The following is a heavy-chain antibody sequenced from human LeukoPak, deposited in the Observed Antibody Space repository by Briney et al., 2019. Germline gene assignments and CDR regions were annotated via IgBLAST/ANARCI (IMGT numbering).Heavy chain of an antibody. D-gene: IGHD3-3*01. CDR2: ISSGSDRT. Sequence: PGGSLRLSCAASGFTFSNYAMSWVRHAQGKGLEWVSAISSGSDRTNYGRSVKGRFTISRDNSKNTLYLQMNSLRADDPAVYYCAKDPAGYNFWSDSWGQGTLVTVSS. CDR1: GFTFSNYA. J-gene: IGHJ4*02. V-gene: IGHV3-23*01. CDR3: AKDPAGYNFWSDS.